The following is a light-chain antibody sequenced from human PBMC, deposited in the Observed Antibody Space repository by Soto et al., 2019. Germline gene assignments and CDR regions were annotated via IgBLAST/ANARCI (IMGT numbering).Light chain of an antibody. CDR1: QSVSSN. J-gene: IGKJ1*01. CDR3: QHYNNWPPWT. CDR2: GAS. Sequence: EIVMTQSPATLSVSPGERAILSCRASQSVSSNLAWYQQKPGQAPRLLIYGASTRATGIPARFTGSGSGTEFTLTISSLQSEDFAVYYCQHYNNWPPWTFXQGTKV. V-gene: IGKV3-15*01.